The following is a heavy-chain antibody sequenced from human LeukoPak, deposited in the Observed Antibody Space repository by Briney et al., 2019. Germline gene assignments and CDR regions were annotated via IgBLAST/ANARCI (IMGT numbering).Heavy chain of an antibody. CDR3: AREYYDGGNSGYYYVELYYFDY. J-gene: IGHJ4*02. CDR1: GFTFSNYN. V-gene: IGHV3-21*01. D-gene: IGHD3-22*01. Sequence: GGSLRLSCEASGFTFSNYNMKWVRQAPGKGLEWVSSISSSGSYIYYADSLQGRFTISRDNAKNSLYLQMTSLRAEDTAVYYCAREYYDGGNSGYYYVELYYFDYWGQGTLVTVSS. CDR2: ISSSGSYI.